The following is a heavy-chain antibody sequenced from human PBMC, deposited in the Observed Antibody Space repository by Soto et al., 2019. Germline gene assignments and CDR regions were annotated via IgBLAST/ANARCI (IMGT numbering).Heavy chain of an antibody. J-gene: IGHJ4*01. CDR2: IYHEGTT. Sequence: PSAAPSLNCTFSGYYISSGSYWAWFRQPPGKGPEWIASIYHEGTTFYNPSLKSRITISVDTSNNQFSLKLTSVTAADTAVYYCARVHVMVVAGSTFDYWGHGTRVTVSS. D-gene: IGHD6-19*01. CDR1: GYYISSGSY. CDR3: ARVHVMVVAGSTFDY. V-gene: IGHV4-38-2*02.